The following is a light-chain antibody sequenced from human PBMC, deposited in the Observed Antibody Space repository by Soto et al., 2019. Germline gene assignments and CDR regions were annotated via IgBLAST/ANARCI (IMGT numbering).Light chain of an antibody. CDR2: EVS. CDR1: SSDVGGYNY. Sequence: QSVLTQPACVSGSPGQSITISCAGTSSDVGGYNYVSWYQQHPGKAPKLMIYEVSNRPSGVSNRFSGSKSGNTASLTISGLQAEDEADYYCRSYTSRTTLTVFATGPKANVL. V-gene: IGLV2-14*01. CDR3: RSYTSRTTLTV. J-gene: IGLJ1*01.